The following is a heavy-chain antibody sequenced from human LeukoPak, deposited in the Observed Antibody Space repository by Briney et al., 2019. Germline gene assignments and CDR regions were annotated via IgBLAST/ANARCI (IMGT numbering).Heavy chain of an antibody. Sequence: GGSLRLSCAASGFSFSSYAMHWVRQAPGKGLEWVAFIRYDGSNKYYADSVKGRFTISRDNSKNTLYLQMNSLRAEDTAVYYCAKDLVVVPAANVPRFDPWGQGTLVTVSS. CDR2: IRYDGSNK. CDR3: AKDLVVVPAANVPRFDP. J-gene: IGHJ5*02. CDR1: GFSFSSYA. V-gene: IGHV3-30*02. D-gene: IGHD2-2*01.